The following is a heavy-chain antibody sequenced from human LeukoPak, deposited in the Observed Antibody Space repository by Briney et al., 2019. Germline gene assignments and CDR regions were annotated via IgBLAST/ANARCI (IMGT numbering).Heavy chain of an antibody. J-gene: IGHJ6*02. CDR3: AKFFYGDYGYYYYYGMDA. Sequence: GGSLRLSCAASGFTFSSYAMSWVRQAPGKGLEWVSAISGSGGSTYYADSVKGRFTISRDNSRNTLYLQMNSLRAEDTAVYYCAKFFYGDYGYYYYYGMDAWGQGTTVTVSS. CDR2: ISGSGGST. D-gene: IGHD4-17*01. CDR1: GFTFSSYA. V-gene: IGHV3-23*01.